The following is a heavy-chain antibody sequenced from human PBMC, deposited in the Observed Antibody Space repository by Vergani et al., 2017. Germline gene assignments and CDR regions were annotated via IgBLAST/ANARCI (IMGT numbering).Heavy chain of an antibody. CDR2: INHSGSN. J-gene: IGHJ3*02. D-gene: IGHD1-1*01. Sequence: QVQLQQWGAGLLKPSETLSLTCAVYGGSFSGYYWSWIRQPPGKGLEWIGEINHSGSNNYNPSLKSRVTISVDKSKNQFSLKLSSVTAADTAVYYCARWLTTGTGYAFDIWGQGTMVTVSS. V-gene: IGHV4-34*01. CDR1: GGSFSGYY. CDR3: ARWLTTGTGYAFDI.